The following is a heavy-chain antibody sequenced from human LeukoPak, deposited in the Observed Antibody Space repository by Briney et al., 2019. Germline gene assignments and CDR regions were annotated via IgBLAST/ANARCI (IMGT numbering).Heavy chain of an antibody. D-gene: IGHD1-14*01. J-gene: IGHJ4*02. V-gene: IGHV4-59*01. CDR1: GGSISSYY. Sequence: SETLSLTCTVSGGSISSYYWSWIRQSPGKGLEWIGYSYYSGITSYNPSLKSRVTMSVDKSKNQFSLKVNSVTAADTAVYYCARGEPVDYWSQGTLVTVSS. CDR2: SYYSGIT. CDR3: ARGEPVDY.